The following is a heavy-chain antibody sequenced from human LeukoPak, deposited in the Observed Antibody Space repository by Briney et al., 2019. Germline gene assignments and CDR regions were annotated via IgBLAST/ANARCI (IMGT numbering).Heavy chain of an antibody. CDR1: GFTFSSYW. V-gene: IGHV3-7*01. CDR3: ARDSFFLSPNYYYYGMDV. Sequence: GGSLRLSCAASGFTFSSYWMSWVRQAPGKGLEWVANIKQDGSEEYYVDSVKGRFTISRDNAKNSLYLQMNSLRAEDTAVYYCARDSFFLSPNYYYYGMDVWGQGTTVTVSS. D-gene: IGHD3-16*02. J-gene: IGHJ6*02. CDR2: IKQDGSEE.